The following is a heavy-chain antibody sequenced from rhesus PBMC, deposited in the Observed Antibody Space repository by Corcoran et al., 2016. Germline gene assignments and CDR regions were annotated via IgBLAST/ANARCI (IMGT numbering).Heavy chain of an antibody. CDR3: ASTGGRFDV. Sequence: QLQLQESGPGLVKPSETLSLTCAVSGGSISSNWCSWIRQPPGKGLEGIGRISGSGGRTRYNPSLKSRVTISTDTSKNQLSLKLISVTAADTAVYYCASTGGRFDVWGPGVLVTVSS. CDR1: GGSISSNW. J-gene: IGHJ5-1*01. D-gene: IGHD2-39*02. CDR2: ISGSGGRT. V-gene: IGHV4-173*01.